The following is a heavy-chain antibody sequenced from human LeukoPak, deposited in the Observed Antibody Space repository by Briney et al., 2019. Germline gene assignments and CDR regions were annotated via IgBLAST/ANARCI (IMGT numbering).Heavy chain of an antibody. D-gene: IGHD2-8*02. Sequence: GSLRLSCAASGFPFSSYSMNWVRQAPGKGLEWVSSISSSSYIYYADSVKGRFTISRDNAKNSLYLQMNSLRAEDTAVYYCARDLSSGYLDYWGQGTLVTVSS. J-gene: IGHJ4*02. CDR3: ARDLSSGYLDY. CDR1: GFPFSSYS. V-gene: IGHV3-21*01. CDR2: ISSSSYI.